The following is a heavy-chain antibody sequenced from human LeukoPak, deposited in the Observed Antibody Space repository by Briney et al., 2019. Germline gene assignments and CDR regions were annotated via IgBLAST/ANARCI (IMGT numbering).Heavy chain of an antibody. CDR3: ARVREFYYYYYMDV. D-gene: IGHD3-10*01. Sequence: PGGSLRLSCAASGFTFSNYAMSWVRQAPGKGLEWVSAISGSASSTYHADSVKGRFTISRDNSKNTLYLQMNSLRAEDTAVYYCARVREFYYYYYMDVWGKGTTVTISS. J-gene: IGHJ6*03. CDR1: GFTFSNYA. V-gene: IGHV3-23*01. CDR2: ISGSASST.